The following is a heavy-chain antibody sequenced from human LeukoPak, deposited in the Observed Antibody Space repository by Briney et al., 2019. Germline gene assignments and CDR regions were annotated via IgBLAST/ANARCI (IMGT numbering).Heavy chain of an antibody. Sequence: GGSLRLSCAASGFTFSDYYMSWIRQAPGKGLEWVSYISSSGSTIYYADSVKGRFTISRDNAKNSLYLQMNSLRAEDTAVYYCATWDTAMARDAFDIWGQGTMVTVSS. J-gene: IGHJ3*02. D-gene: IGHD5-18*01. CDR1: GFTFSDYY. CDR3: ATWDTAMARDAFDI. V-gene: IGHV3-11*01. CDR2: ISSSGSTI.